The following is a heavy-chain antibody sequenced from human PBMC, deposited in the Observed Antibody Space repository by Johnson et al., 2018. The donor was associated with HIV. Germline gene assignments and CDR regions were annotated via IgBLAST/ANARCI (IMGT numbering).Heavy chain of an antibody. CDR2: ISYDGSNK. CDR1: GFTFSSYA. D-gene: IGHD5-12*01. J-gene: IGHJ3*02. V-gene: IGHV3-30-3*01. Sequence: QVQLVESGGGVVQPGRSLRLSCAASGFTFSSYAMHWVRQAPGKGLEWVAVISYDGSNKYYADSVKGRFTISRDNSKNTLYLQMNSLRAEETAVYYCARERGGSGYSGSLGDVFDSWGQGTMFTVSS. CDR3: ARERGGSGYSGSLGDVFDS.